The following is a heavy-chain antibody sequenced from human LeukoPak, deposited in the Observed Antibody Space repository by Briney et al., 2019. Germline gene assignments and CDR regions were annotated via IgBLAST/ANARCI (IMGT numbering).Heavy chain of an antibody. CDR2: IYSGGNA. CDR1: GFTFSSNY. CDR3: ARDTGGSYRYDAFDI. J-gene: IGHJ3*02. D-gene: IGHD3-16*02. Sequence: GGSLRLSCAASGFTFSSNYMSWVRQAPGKGLEWVSIIYSGGNAYYADSVKGRFTISRDSSKNTLYLQMNSLRAEDTAVYYCARDTGGSYRYDAFDIWGQGTMVTVSS. V-gene: IGHV3-66*01.